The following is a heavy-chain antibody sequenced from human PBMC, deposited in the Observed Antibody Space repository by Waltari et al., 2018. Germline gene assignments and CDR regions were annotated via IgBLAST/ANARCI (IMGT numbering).Heavy chain of an antibody. CDR1: GFTFSSYS. CDR2: ISSSSYI. D-gene: IGHD5-18*01. J-gene: IGHJ3*02. V-gene: IGHV3-21*01. CDR3: ARGRDGYSQDVFDI. Sequence: EVQLVESGGGLVKPGGSLRLSCAASGFTFSSYSMNWVRQAPGNGLEWVSSISSSSYIYYADSVKGRFTISRDNAKNSLYLQMNSLRAEDTAVYYCARGRDGYSQDVFDIWGQGTMVSVSS.